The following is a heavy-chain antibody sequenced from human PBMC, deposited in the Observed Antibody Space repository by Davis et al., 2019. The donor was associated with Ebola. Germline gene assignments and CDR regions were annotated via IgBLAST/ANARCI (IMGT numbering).Heavy chain of an antibody. J-gene: IGHJ6*02. D-gene: IGHD2-21*01. CDR1: GGSFSGYY. Sequence: GSLRLSCAVYGGSFSGYYWSWIRQPPGKGLEWIGEINHSGSTNYNPSLKSRVTISVDTSKNQFSLKLSSVTAADTAVYYCARDLMWSWGIYYYYYYGMDVWGQGTTVTVSS. CDR3: ARDLMWSWGIYYYYYYGMDV. CDR2: INHSGST. V-gene: IGHV4-34*01.